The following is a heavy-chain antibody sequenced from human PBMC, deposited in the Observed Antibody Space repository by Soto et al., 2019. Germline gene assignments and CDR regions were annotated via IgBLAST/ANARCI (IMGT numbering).Heavy chain of an antibody. CDR1: GFAFSSYS. J-gene: IGHJ4*02. CDR3: ARSYNDYGCFDD. Sequence: EVQLVESGGGLVQPGGSLKLSCAASGFAFSSYSMNWDRQAPGKGLEWVSYISGSSRTTSYADSVKGRFTISRDTAKKSLFLQMNSLTDEDTAVYYCARSYNDYGCFDDWGQGALVTVSP. V-gene: IGHV3-48*02. D-gene: IGHD4-17*01. CDR2: ISGSSRTT.